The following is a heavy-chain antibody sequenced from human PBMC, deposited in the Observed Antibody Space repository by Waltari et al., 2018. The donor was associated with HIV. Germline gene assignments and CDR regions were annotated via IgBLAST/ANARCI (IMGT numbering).Heavy chain of an antibody. CDR2: LIPIFGTA. D-gene: IGHD3-22*01. CDR1: GGTFSSYA. V-gene: IGHV1-69*06. J-gene: IGHJ3*02. Sequence: QVQLVQSGAEVKKPGSSVKVSCKASGGTFSSYAISWVRQAPGQGLEWMGGLIPIFGTANYAQKFQGRVTITADKSTSTAYMELSSLRSEDTAVYYCARRRGPYYYDSSGAFDIWGQGTMVTVSS. CDR3: ARRRGPYYYDSSGAFDI.